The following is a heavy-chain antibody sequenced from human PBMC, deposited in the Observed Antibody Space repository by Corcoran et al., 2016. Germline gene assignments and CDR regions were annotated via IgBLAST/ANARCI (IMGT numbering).Heavy chain of an antibody. CDR2: ISSSSSTI. V-gene: IGHV3-48*04. CDR3: ARVEYSGSYYGGSSFDY. D-gene: IGHD1-26*01. J-gene: IGHJ4*02. Sequence: EVQLVESGGGLVQPGGSLRLSCAASGFTFSSYSMNWVRQAPGKGLEWVSYISSSSSTIYYADSVKGRFTISRDNAKNSLYLQMNSLRAEDTAVYYCARVEYSGSYYGGSSFDYWGQGTLVTVSS. CDR1: GFTFSSYS.